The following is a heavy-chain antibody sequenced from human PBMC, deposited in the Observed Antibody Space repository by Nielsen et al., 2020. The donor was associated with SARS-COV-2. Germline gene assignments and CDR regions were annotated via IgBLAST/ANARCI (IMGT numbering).Heavy chain of an antibody. CDR3: AREGRKLPLDY. Sequence: GESLKISCTASGFTFTAYWMHWVRQAPGKGLEWVSYITSSSTYTNYADSVKGRFTISRDNAKNSLSLQMHSLRAEDTAVYYCAREGRKLPLDYWGQGTLVTVSS. CDR1: GFTFTAYW. V-gene: IGHV3-11*05. J-gene: IGHJ4*02. CDR2: ITSSSTYT. D-gene: IGHD5-24*01.